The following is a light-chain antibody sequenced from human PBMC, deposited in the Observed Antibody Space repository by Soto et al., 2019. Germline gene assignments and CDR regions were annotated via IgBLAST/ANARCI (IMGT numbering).Light chain of an antibody. Sequence: EIVLTQSPGTLSLSPGERATLSCRASQSVDSSTLAWYQQKPGQAPRLLISGASNRATGIPDRFSGSGSGKDFTLTISRLEPEDFAVYYCQHFDDSLTFGGGTKVEIK. CDR2: GAS. CDR1: QSVDSST. CDR3: QHFDDSLT. J-gene: IGKJ4*01. V-gene: IGKV3-20*01.